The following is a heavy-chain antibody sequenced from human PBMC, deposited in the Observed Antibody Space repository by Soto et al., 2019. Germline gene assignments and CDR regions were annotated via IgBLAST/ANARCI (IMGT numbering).Heavy chain of an antibody. CDR3: ASSSIAARPGYYGMDV. V-gene: IGHV1-69*01. J-gene: IGHJ6*02. CDR2: IVPIFGTA. D-gene: IGHD6-6*01. CDR1: GGTFSSYA. Sequence: QVQLVQSGAEVKKPGSSVKVSCKASGGTFSSYAISWVRQAPGQGLEWMGGIVPIFGTANYAQTFQGRVPITADESTSTAYIELSSLISEDTAVYYWASSSIAARPGYYGMDVWGQGTTVTVSS.